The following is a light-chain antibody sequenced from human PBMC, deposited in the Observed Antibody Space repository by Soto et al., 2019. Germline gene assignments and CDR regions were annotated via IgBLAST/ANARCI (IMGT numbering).Light chain of an antibody. CDR3: CSYAGSSTLV. V-gene: IGLV2-23*01. CDR2: EGS. Sequence: QSALTQPASVSGSPGQSITISCTGISSDVGSYNLVSWYQQHPGKAPKLIIYEGSKRPSGVSNRFSGSKSVNTASLTISGLQAEDEADYYCCSYAGSSTLVFGGGTKVTVL. J-gene: IGLJ2*01. CDR1: SSDVGSYNL.